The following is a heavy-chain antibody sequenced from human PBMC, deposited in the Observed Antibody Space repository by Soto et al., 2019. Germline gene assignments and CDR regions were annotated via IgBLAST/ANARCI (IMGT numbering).Heavy chain of an antibody. CDR1: GYTFFSFW. CDR3: ARRDCSRPDCYSDS. D-gene: IGHD2-21*02. Sequence: GESRKISCHGSGYTFFSFWILCARQVLGKGLEWVGRIDPGDSSATYSPTFQGHVTISADRSTRSAYLQWRSLRASATAIYFCARRDCSRPDCYSDSRGQVSLVTGSS. V-gene: IGHV5-10-1*01. J-gene: IGHJ4*02. CDR2: IDPGDSSA.